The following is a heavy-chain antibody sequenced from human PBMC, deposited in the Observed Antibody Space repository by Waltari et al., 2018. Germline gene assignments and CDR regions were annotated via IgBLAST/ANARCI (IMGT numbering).Heavy chain of an antibody. D-gene: IGHD2-15*01. J-gene: IGHJ4*02. CDR1: GFRFMGFA. CDR3: AKGRGYAFFDS. V-gene: IGHV3-23*01. CDR2: IRGSGNCT. Sequence: QLLESGGGLVRPGGSLRLSCAASGFRFMGFAMDWVRQAAGKGLEWVSGIRGSGNCTYYANSVKGRFTISRDTCKNTLSLQMDGLRAEDTTVYYCAKGRGYAFFDSWGQGTLVTVSS.